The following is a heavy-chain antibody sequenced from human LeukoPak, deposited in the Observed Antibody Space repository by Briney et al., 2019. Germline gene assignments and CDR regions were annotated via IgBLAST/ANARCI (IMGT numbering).Heavy chain of an antibody. CDR1: GYSISSGYF. V-gene: IGHV4-38-2*02. CDR2: VYHVGTT. J-gene: IGHJ3*02. D-gene: IGHD6-13*01. Sequence: PSETLSLTCTVSGYSISSGYFWGWIRQRPGKGLEWIGVYHVGTTDYNPSLKSRVTISVDRSKNQMSLKLSSVTAADTAVYYCARCLGFLGSSWYPDAFDIWGQGTMVTVSS. CDR3: ARCLGFLGSSWYPDAFDI.